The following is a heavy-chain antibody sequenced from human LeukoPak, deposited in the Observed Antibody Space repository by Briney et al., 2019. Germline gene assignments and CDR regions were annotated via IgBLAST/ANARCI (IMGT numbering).Heavy chain of an antibody. V-gene: IGHV3-53*01. J-gene: IGHJ4*02. CDR1: GFTVSSNY. D-gene: IGHD6-19*01. CDR2: IYSGGST. CDR3: ARQSSGWYRY. Sequence: PGGSLRLSCAASGFTVSSNYMSWVRQAPGKGLEWVSVIYSGGSTYYADSVKGRFTISRDNSKNTLYLQMNSLRAENTAVYYCARQSSGWYRYWGQGTLVTVSS.